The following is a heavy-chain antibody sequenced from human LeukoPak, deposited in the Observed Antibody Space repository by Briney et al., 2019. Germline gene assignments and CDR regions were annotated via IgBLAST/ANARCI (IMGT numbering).Heavy chain of an antibody. CDR2: ISSSGSTI. J-gene: IGHJ4*02. CDR3: AREGWVYDSSGYYDY. Sequence: GRSLRLSCAASGFTFSSYAMHWIRQAPGKGLEWVSYISSSGSTIYYADSVKGRFTISRDNAKNSLYLQMNSLRAEDTAVYYCAREGWVYDSSGYYDYWGQGTLVTVSS. CDR1: GFTFSSYA. D-gene: IGHD3-22*01. V-gene: IGHV3-48*04.